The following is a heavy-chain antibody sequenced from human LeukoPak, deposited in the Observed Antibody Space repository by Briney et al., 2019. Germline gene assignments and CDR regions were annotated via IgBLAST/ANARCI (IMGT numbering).Heavy chain of an antibody. CDR1: GFTFSSYS. V-gene: IGHV3-48*04. CDR2: ISSSSSTI. D-gene: IGHD5-18*01. Sequence: PGGSLRLSCAASGFTFSSYSMNWVRQAPGKGLEWVSYISSSSSTIYYADSVKGRFTISRDNAKNSLYLQMNSLRAEDTAVYYCAREGDTAMASIEYWGQGTLVTVSS. J-gene: IGHJ4*02. CDR3: AREGDTAMASIEY.